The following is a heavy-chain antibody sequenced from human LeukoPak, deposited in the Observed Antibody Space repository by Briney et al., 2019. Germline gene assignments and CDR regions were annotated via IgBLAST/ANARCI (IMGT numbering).Heavy chain of an antibody. Sequence: PGGSLRLSCAASGFTSSSYWMGWVRQAPGKGLEWVANINQDGSDKYYVDSVKGRFTISRDNAKNSLYLQMDSLRAEDMALYYCARDVAVAGTAGTNWFDPWGQGTLVTVSS. CDR2: INQDGSDK. V-gene: IGHV3-7*01. CDR1: GFTSSSYW. CDR3: ARDVAVAGTAGTNWFDP. D-gene: IGHD6-19*01. J-gene: IGHJ5*02.